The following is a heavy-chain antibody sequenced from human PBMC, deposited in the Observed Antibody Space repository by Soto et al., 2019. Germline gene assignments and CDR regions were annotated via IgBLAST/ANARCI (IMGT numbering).Heavy chain of an antibody. V-gene: IGHV4-39*01. J-gene: IGHJ6*03. CDR1: GGSISGSSSS. CDR2: ISYSGST. D-gene: IGHD2-2*01. Sequence: QLQLQESGPGLVKPSETLSLTCTVSGGSISGSSSSWGWIRQPPGKGLEWLGIISYSGSTYYSPSLKSRVTISGDASKNLFSLKLSSVTAADTAVYYCARTYVTDVVVVPASKDYMDVWGKGTTVTVSS. CDR3: ARTYVTDVVVVPASKDYMDV.